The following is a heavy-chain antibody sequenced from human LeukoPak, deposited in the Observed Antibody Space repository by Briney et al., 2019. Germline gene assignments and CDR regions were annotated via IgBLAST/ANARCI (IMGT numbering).Heavy chain of an antibody. J-gene: IGHJ4*02. CDR2: ISSSSGHI. V-gene: IGHV3-21*01. CDR3: ARDPGTVADPYFDY. D-gene: IGHD6-19*01. CDR1: GFTFSSYN. Sequence: GGSLRLSCAASGFTFSSYNMNWVRQPPGKGLEWVSSISSSSGHIHYADSVKGRFTISRDNANNSLYLQMNSLRDEDTAVYYCARDPGTVADPYFDYWGQGSLVIVSS.